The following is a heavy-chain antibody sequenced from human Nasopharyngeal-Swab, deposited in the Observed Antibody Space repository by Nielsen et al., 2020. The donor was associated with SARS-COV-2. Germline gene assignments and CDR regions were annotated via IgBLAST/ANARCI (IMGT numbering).Heavy chain of an antibody. D-gene: IGHD2-15*01. Sequence: GGSLTSCAASGFTFSSYGMHWVRQAPGKGLEWVAVISYDGSNKYYADSVKGRFTISRDNSKNTLYLQMNSLRAEDTAVYYCTTEGYATPGGFDYWGQGTLVTVSS. J-gene: IGHJ4*02. CDR3: TTEGYATPGGFDY. CDR2: ISYDGSNK. CDR1: GFTFSSYG. V-gene: IGHV3-30*03.